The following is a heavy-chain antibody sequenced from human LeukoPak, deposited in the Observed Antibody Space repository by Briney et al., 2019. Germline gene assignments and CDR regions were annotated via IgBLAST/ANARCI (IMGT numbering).Heavy chain of an antibody. V-gene: IGHV4-59*12. D-gene: IGHD3-22*01. J-gene: IGHJ4*02. CDR2: IHYSGST. CDR1: GGSISNYY. Sequence: SETLSLTCTVSGGSISNYYWSWIRQPPGKGLEWIGYIHYSGSTNYNPSLKSRVTISVDTSKNQFSLKLSSVTAADTAVYYCARANYYDSSDYYYLDYWGRGTLVTVSS. CDR3: ARANYYDSSDYYYLDY.